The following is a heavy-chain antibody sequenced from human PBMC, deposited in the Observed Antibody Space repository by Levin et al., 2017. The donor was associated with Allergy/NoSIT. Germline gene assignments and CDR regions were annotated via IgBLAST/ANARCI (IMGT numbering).Heavy chain of an antibody. CDR1: GGTFSSYA. D-gene: IGHD2-15*01. Sequence: ASVKVSCKASGGTFSSYAISWVRQAPGQGLEWMGGIIPIFGTANYAQKFQGRVTITADESTSTAYMELSSLRSEDTAVYYCARDPVAPDAFDIWGQGTMVTVSS. CDR3: ARDPVAPDAFDI. CDR2: IIPIFGTA. J-gene: IGHJ3*02. V-gene: IGHV1-69*13.